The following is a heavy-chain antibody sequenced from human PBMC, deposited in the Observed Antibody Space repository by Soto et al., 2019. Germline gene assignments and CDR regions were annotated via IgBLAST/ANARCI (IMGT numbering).Heavy chain of an antibody. CDR1: GGSFSGYY. CDR3: ARGTTVVTH. Sequence: PSETLSLTCAVYGGSFSGYYWSWIRQPPGKGLEWIGEINHSGSTNYNPSLKSRVTISVDTSKNQFSLKLSSATAADTAVYYCARGTTVVTHWGQGTLVTVSS. J-gene: IGHJ4*02. V-gene: IGHV4-34*01. CDR2: INHSGST. D-gene: IGHD4-17*01.